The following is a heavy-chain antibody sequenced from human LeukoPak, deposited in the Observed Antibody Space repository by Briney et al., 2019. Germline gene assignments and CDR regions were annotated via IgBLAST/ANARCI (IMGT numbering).Heavy chain of an antibody. CDR3: AKDRSGLWFGDSSDY. CDR2: TYSGGST. CDR1: GFTVSSNY. Sequence: GGSLRLSCAASGFTVSSNYMSWVRQAPGKGLEWVSVTYSGGSTYYADSVKGRFTISRDNSKNTLYLQMNSLRAEDTAVYYCAKDRSGLWFGDSSDYWGQGTLVTVSS. V-gene: IGHV3-66*01. D-gene: IGHD3-10*01. J-gene: IGHJ4*02.